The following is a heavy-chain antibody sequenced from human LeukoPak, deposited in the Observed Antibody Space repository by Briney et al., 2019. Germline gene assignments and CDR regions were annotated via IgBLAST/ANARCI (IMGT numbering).Heavy chain of an antibody. CDR2: IYYSGST. CDR1: GGSISSSSYY. J-gene: IGHJ5*02. CDR3: ARTVQSRFGLSWFDP. D-gene: IGHD1-1*01. Sequence: SETLSLTCTVSGGSISSSSYYWGWIRQPPGKGLEWIGSIYYSGSTYYNPSLKSRVTISVDTSKNQFSLKLSSATAADTAVYYCARTVQSRFGLSWFDPWGQGTLVTVSS. V-gene: IGHV4-39*07.